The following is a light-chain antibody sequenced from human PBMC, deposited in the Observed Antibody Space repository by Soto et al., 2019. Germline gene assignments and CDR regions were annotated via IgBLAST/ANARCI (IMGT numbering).Light chain of an antibody. V-gene: IGKV1-9*01. CDR2: EAS. J-gene: IGKJ5*01. CDR3: QQLYTLPFT. Sequence: DIQLAPSPSLLSASIGDRFIITCLASHDISTFLAWYQQKPGKAPKLLIYEASTLQSGVPSRFSGSGSGTEFTLTISGLLPEDFAAYHCQQLYTLPFTFGQGTRLEIK. CDR1: HDISTF.